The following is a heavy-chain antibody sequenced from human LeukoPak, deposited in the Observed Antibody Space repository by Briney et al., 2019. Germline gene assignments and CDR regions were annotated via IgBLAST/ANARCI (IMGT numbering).Heavy chain of an antibody. CDR1: GYSISSGYY. CDR3: ARELDFWSGYYRNSRYYFDY. Sequence: SETLSLTCTVSGYSISSGYYWGWIRQPPGKGLEWIGEINHSGSTNYNPSLTSRVPISVDTSKNQFSLKLSSVTAADTAVYYCARELDFWSGYYRNSRYYFDYWGQGTLVTVSS. V-gene: IGHV4-38-2*02. J-gene: IGHJ4*02. CDR2: INHSGST. D-gene: IGHD3-3*01.